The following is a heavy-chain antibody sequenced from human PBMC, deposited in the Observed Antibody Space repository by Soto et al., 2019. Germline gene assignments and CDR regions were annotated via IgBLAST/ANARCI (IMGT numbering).Heavy chain of an antibody. CDR3: AKDVTPIYYYCGMDF. J-gene: IGHJ6*04. Sequence: PGGCLRLSCAASGFTFDEYAMHWVRQAPGKSLEWVSLISWDGGSTYYADSVKGRFTISRDNSKNSLYLQMNSLRAEDTALYSCAKDVTPIYYYCGMDFWGKGTTVTVSS. V-gene: IGHV3-43D*04. CDR2: ISWDGGST. CDR1: GFTFDEYA.